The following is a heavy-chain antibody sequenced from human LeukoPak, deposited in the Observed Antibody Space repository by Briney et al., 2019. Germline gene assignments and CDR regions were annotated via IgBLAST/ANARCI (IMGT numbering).Heavy chain of an antibody. CDR1: GGSHSSYY. J-gene: IGHJ6*02. CDR2: VDYRVNS. Sequence: SETLTLTCTICGGSHSSYYWSWIRQPPGKELEWIGYVDYRVNSNYTTSLKSRVTNSIDTSKSLFSPKLNSVTAADTAVYYCARVEVGAANRQWYGMDVWGQGTTVTVSS. CDR3: ARVEVGAANRQWYGMDV. V-gene: IGHV4-59*13. D-gene: IGHD2-15*01.